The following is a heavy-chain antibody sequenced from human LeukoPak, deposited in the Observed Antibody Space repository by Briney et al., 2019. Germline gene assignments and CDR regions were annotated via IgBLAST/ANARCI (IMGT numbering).Heavy chain of an antibody. CDR1: GGSISSSNW. Sequence: PSETLSLTCAVSGGSISSSNWWSWVRQPPGKGLEWIGEIYHSGSTYYNPSLKSRVTISVDTSKNQFSLKLSSVTAADTAVYYCARLIVPYYFDSWGQGTLVTVSS. CDR3: ARLIVPYYFDS. D-gene: IGHD2-15*01. J-gene: IGHJ4*02. V-gene: IGHV4-4*02. CDR2: IYHSGST.